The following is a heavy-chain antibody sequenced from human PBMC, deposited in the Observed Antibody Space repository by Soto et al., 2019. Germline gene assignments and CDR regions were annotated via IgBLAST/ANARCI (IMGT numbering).Heavy chain of an antibody. Sequence: SVKVSCKASGGTFGSHGIAWVRQAPGQGLEWMGGLIAMLGTPTYARKVQGRATITADESLTSSYLELRSLRSEDTAVYFCASGAMANFEYWGQGTVVTAPQ. CDR3: ASGAMANFEY. V-gene: IGHV1-69*13. D-gene: IGHD5-18*01. CDR1: GGTFGSHG. CDR2: LIAMLGTP. J-gene: IGHJ4*02.